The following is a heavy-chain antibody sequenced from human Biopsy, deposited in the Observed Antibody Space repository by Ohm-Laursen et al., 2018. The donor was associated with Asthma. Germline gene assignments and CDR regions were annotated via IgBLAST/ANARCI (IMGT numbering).Heavy chain of an antibody. Sequence: SLRLSCAASGFTFSSYALSWVRQAPGKGLEWVSGIGGDAQRTYYEDSVKGRFTISRDNSKNTIYLQLNSLRAEDTAVYYCAKDWKSLYVQYFFEYWGQGTLVTVSS. CDR2: IGGDAQRT. V-gene: IGHV3-23*01. J-gene: IGHJ4*02. CDR3: AKDWKSLYVQYFFEY. D-gene: IGHD5/OR15-5a*01. CDR1: GFTFSSYA.